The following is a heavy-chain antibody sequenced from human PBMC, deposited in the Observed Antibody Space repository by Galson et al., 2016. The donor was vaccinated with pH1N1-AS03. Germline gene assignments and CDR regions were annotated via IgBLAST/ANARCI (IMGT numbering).Heavy chain of an antibody. V-gene: IGHV4-39*01. CDR2: IYYSGST. CDR3: ARRVYGDYVNWFDP. Sequence: GGSISSSSYYWGWIRQPPGKGLERIGSIYYSGSTYYNPSLKSRVTISVDTSKNQFSLKLSSVTAADTAVYYCARRVYGDYVNWFDPWGQGTLVTVSS. CDR1: GGSISSSSYY. J-gene: IGHJ5*02. D-gene: IGHD4-17*01.